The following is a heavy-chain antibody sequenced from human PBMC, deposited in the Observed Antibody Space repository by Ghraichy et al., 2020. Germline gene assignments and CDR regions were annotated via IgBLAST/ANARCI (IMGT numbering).Heavy chain of an antibody. V-gene: IGHV4-34*01. CDR2: INHSGST. D-gene: IGHD3-3*01. CDR1: GGSFSGYY. CDR3: ARPYYDFWSGYYPGNWFDP. J-gene: IGHJ5*02. Sequence: SQTLSLTCAVYGGSFSGYYWSWIRQPPGKGLEWIGEINHSGSTNYNPSLKSRVTISVDTSKNQFSLKLSSVTAADTAVYYCARPYYDFWSGYYPGNWFDPWGHGTLVTVSS.